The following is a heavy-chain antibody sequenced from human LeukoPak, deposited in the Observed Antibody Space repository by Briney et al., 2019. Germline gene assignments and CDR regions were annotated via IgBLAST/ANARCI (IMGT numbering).Heavy chain of an antibody. CDR3: ANEGYSSSWYFDY. CDR1: GFTFGSYT. V-gene: IGHV3-23*01. J-gene: IGHJ4*02. CDR2: ISGAGGST. D-gene: IGHD6-13*01. Sequence: GGSLRLSCAASGFTFGSYTMSWVRQAPGKGLEWVSSISGAGGSTFSADSVKGRFTISRDNAKNSLYLQMNSLRAEDTAVYYCANEGYSSSWYFDYWGQGTLVTVSS.